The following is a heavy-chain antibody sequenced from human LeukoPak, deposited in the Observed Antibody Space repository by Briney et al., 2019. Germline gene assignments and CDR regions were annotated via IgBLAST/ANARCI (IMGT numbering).Heavy chain of an antibody. J-gene: IGHJ6*02. CDR1: GYTFTSYA. Sequence: ASVKVSCKASGYTFTSYAMNWVRQAPTQGLEWMGWINTNTGNPTYAQGFTGRFVFSLDTSVSTAYLQISSLKAEDTAVYYCARDTYSSSWYWYGLDVWGQGTTVTVSS. D-gene: IGHD6-13*01. CDR2: INTNTGNP. V-gene: IGHV7-4-1*02. CDR3: ARDTYSSSWYWYGLDV.